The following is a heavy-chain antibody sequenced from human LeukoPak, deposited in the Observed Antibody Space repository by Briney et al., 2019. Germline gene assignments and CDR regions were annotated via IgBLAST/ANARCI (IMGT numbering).Heavy chain of an antibody. D-gene: IGHD6-19*01. CDR2: IYTSGTT. CDR3: ARDKLGSGYSSDFDY. V-gene: IGHV3-66*03. Sequence: PGGSLRLSCAASGLSVSSNYMNWVRQAPGKGLEWVSAIYTSGTTYYAASVKGRLTISRDNSKNTLYLQMNSLRAEDTAVYYCARDKLGSGYSSDFDYWGQGTLVTVSS. J-gene: IGHJ4*02. CDR1: GLSVSSNY.